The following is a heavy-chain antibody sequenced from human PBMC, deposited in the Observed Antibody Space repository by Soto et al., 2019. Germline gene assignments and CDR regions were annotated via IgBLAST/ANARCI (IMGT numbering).Heavy chain of an antibody. CDR1: GGSISSSSYY. D-gene: IGHD3-22*01. J-gene: IGHJ4*02. V-gene: IGHV4-39*01. CDR3: ARHLGSSGYYYDFDY. Sequence: SSETLSLTCTVSGGSISSSSYYWGWIRQPPGKGLEWIGGIYYSGSTYYNPSLKSRVTISVDTSKNQFSLKLSSVTAADTAVYYCARHLGSSGYYYDFDYWGQGTLVTVSS. CDR2: IYYSGST.